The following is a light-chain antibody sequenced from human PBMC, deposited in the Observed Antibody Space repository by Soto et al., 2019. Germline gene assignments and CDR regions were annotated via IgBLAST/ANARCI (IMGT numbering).Light chain of an antibody. CDR3: QQYDNFPYT. Sequence: DVQLTQSPSSLSASVGDRVTITCQASQDISNYLSWFQQQPGKAPKLLIYDASKLQTEGRSRFSGSGSGTDFTVSISSLQPEDIATYYCQQYDNFPYTFGQGTKLEIE. CDR2: DAS. V-gene: IGKV1-33*01. CDR1: QDISNY. J-gene: IGKJ2*01.